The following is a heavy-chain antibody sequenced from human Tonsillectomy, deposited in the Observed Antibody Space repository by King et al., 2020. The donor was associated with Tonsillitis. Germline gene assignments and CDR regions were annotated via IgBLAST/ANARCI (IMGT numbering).Heavy chain of an antibody. CDR2: IFPGDSDT. V-gene: IGHV5-51*01. Sequence: VQLVESGAEVKKPGESLKISCKGSGYSFTGYWIGWVRQMPGKGLEWMGTIFPGDSDTRYGPSFQGQVTISADKSISTAYLQWSSLKASDTALYYCPRPVGFGKFSSPYIDYWGQGNLVTVSS. J-gene: IGHJ4*02. D-gene: IGHD3-10*01. CDR1: GYSFTGYW. CDR3: PRPVGFGKFSSPYIDY.